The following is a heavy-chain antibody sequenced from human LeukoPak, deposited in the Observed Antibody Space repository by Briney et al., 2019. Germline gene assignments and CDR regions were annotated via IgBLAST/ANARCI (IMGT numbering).Heavy chain of an antibody. Sequence: AASVKVSCKASGYTFSSYAMSWVRQAPGKGLEWVSAISGSGGSTYYADSVKGRFTISRDNSKNTLYLQMNSLRAEDTAVYYCAKDQMTTVPFDYWGQGTLVTVSS. J-gene: IGHJ4*02. CDR3: AKDQMTTVPFDY. CDR2: ISGSGGST. V-gene: IGHV3-23*01. CDR1: GYTFSSYA. D-gene: IGHD4-17*01.